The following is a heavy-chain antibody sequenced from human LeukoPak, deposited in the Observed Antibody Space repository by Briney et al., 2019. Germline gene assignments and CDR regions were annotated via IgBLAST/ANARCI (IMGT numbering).Heavy chain of an antibody. CDR2: ISSSGSTI. V-gene: IGHV3-48*03. D-gene: IGHD4-17*01. J-gene: IGHJ6*03. Sequence: GGSLRLSCAVSGFTFSSYEMNWVRQAPGKGLEWVSYISSSGSTIYYTDSVKGRFTISRDNSKNTLYLQMNSLRAEDTAVYYCAKKDYGDYYYYMDVWGKGTTVTVSS. CDR3: AKKDYGDYYYYMDV. CDR1: GFTFSSYE.